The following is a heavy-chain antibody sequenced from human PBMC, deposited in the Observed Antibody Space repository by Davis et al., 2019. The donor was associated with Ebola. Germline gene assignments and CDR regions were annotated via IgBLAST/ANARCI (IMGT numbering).Heavy chain of an antibody. CDR2: IWFDGSNI. V-gene: IGHV3-33*01. Sequence: GGSLRLSCAASGFTFSSSGMHWVRQVPGKGLDWVAIIWFDGSNINYADSVKGRFTISRDNSKNTLYLEMNNLRVEDSAVYYCTTENGDYSFDYWGQGTLVTVSS. CDR3: TTENGDYSFDY. CDR1: GFTFSSSG. J-gene: IGHJ4*02. D-gene: IGHD4-17*01.